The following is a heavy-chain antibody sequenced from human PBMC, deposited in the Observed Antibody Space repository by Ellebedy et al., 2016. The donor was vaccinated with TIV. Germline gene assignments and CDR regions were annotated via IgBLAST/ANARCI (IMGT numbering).Heavy chain of an antibody. V-gene: IGHV3-48*02. CDR1: GFSFSTYP. Sequence: PGGSPRLSCVASGFSFSTYPMNWVRQAPGKGLEWLSNIRTTENAAYYADSVRGRFTISRDDAKNSLYLQMDSLRDEDTAVYYCARDSDYGFDYWGQGALVTVSS. D-gene: IGHD3-10*01. CDR2: IRTTENAA. CDR3: ARDSDYGFDY. J-gene: IGHJ4*02.